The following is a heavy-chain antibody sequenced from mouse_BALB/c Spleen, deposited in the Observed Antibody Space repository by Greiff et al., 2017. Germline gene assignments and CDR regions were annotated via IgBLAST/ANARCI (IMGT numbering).Heavy chain of an antibody. Sequence: QVQLQQSGAELVRPGASVTLSCKASGYTFTDYEMHWVKQTPVHGLEWIGAIYPETGGTAYNQKFKGKATLTADKSSSTAYMELRSLTSEDSAVYYCTKPGSTMITTYFDYWGQGTTLTVSS. CDR2: IYPETGGT. V-gene: IGHV1-15*01. J-gene: IGHJ2*01. CDR3: TKPGSTMITTYFDY. D-gene: IGHD2-4*01. CDR1: GYTFTDYE.